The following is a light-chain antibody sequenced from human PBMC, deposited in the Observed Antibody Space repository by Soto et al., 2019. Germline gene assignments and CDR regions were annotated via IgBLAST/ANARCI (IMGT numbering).Light chain of an antibody. CDR1: QGIINY. J-gene: IGKJ3*01. Sequence: IQLTQSRSSLSASGGGGCTITVRASQGIINYLAWYQQKPGKAPKLLIYGASTLQSGVPSRFGGSGSGTDFTLTVSSLQPEDFATYYCQQLFMYPPTFGPGTKVDI. CDR3: QQLFMYPPT. V-gene: IGKV1-9*01. CDR2: GAS.